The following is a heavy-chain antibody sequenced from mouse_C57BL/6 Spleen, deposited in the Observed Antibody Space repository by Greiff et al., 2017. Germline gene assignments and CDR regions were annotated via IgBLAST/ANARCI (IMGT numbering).Heavy chain of an antibody. CDR1: GYSITSGYY. J-gene: IGHJ2*01. Sequence: EVKLMESGPGLVKPSQSLSLTCSVTGYSITSGYYWNWIRQFPGNKLEWMGYISYDGSNNYNPSLKNRISITRDTSKNQFFLKLNSVTTENTATYYCARETIYYGNPYYFDYWGQGTTLTVSS. CDR3: ARETIYYGNPYYFDY. V-gene: IGHV3-6*01. CDR2: ISYDGSN. D-gene: IGHD2-1*01.